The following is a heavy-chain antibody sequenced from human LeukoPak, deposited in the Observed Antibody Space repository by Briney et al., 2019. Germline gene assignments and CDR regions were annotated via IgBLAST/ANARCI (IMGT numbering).Heavy chain of an antibody. D-gene: IGHD5-18*01. J-gene: IGHJ6*03. Sequence: SETLSLTCTVSGGSISSYYWSWIRQPPGKGLEWIGYIYYSGSTYYNPSLKSRVTISVDTSKNQFSLKLSSVAAADTAVYYCARAGPLTASIDYYMDVWGKGTTVTVSS. V-gene: IGHV4-59*12. CDR3: ARAGPLTASIDYYMDV. CDR2: IYYSGST. CDR1: GGSISSYY.